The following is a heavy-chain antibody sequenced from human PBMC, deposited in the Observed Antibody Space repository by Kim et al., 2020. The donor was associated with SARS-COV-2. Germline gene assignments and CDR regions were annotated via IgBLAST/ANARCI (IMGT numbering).Heavy chain of an antibody. D-gene: IGHD6-19*01. CDR2: INWNGGNT. Sequence: GGSLRLSCAASGFTFDDYGMSWVRQVPGKGLEWVSGINWNGGNTGYADSVKGRFTISRNNAKKSRYLQKNSLRAEDTALYYCARGRIAVFLAAGSGPSDYFDYWGQGTLVTVSS. CDR3: ARGRIAVFLAAGSGPSDYFDY. CDR1: GFTFDDYG. V-gene: IGHV3-20*04. J-gene: IGHJ4*02.